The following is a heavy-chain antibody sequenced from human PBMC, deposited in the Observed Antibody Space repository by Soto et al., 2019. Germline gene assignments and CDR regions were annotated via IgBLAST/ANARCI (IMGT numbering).Heavy chain of an antibody. CDR3: ARVGGVRGYHYVDAFDY. V-gene: IGHV1-18*01. CDR2: ISVYSGDT. CDR1: GYTFTNYG. D-gene: IGHD4-17*01. J-gene: IGHJ4*02. Sequence: QVQLVQSGAEVKKPGASVKVSCKTSGYTFTNYGINWVRQAPGQGLEWMGWISVYSGDTNYAQKFQGRVSMTTDTSTGTAYMELSSLKSDDTAVYYCARVGGVRGYHYVDAFDYWGQGSLVSVSA.